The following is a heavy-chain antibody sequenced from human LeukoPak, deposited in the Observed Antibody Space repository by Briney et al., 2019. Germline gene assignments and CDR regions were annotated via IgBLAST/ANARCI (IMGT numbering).Heavy chain of an antibody. J-gene: IGHJ3*02. V-gene: IGHV3-48*01. CDR1: GFIFGGYT. D-gene: IGHD6-19*01. CDR3: ASRRSGWPNDALDI. Sequence: AGGSLRLSCAGSGFIFGGYTMNWVRQAPGKGLEWLSYISASGGNTFYADSVKGRFTISRDNDKNSVFLQMNSLTAEDTALYYCASRRSGWPNDALDIWGQGTMVTVTS. CDR2: ISASGGNT.